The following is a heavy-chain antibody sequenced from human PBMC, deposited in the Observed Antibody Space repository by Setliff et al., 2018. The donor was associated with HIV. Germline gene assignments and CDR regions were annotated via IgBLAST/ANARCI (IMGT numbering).Heavy chain of an antibody. V-gene: IGHV4-4*09. Sequence: PSETLSLTCTVSGDTDFYWSWIRQSPGKGLEWIGYIHASGKANYNPSLKSRVTISLDTSKMQFSLRLTSVTAADTAVYYCARGPRKGYYYGSGSVFDYWGQGTLVTVSS. CDR2: IHASGKA. CDR3: ARGPRKGYYYGSGSVFDY. CDR1: GDTDFY. J-gene: IGHJ4*02. D-gene: IGHD3-10*01.